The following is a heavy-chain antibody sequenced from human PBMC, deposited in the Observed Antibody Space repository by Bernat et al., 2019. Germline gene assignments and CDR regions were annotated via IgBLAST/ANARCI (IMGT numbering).Heavy chain of an antibody. V-gene: IGHV4-59*01. CDR3: ARLRRDGYNNCYYYGMDV. CDR2: IYYSGST. CDR1: GGSISSYY. D-gene: IGHD5-24*01. Sequence: QVQLQESGPGLVKPSETLSLTCTVSGGSISSYYWSWIRQPPGKGLEWIGYIYYSGSTNYNPSLKSRVTISVDTSKNQFSLKLSSVTAADTAVYYCARLRRDGYNNCYYYGMDVWGQGTTVTVSS. J-gene: IGHJ6*02.